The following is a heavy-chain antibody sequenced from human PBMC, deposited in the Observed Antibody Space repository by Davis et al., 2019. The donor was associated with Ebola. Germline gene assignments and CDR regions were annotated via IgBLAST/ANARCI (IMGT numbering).Heavy chain of an antibody. CDR3: ARDYGGNSVGYFQH. Sequence: GESLKISCAASGFTVSSNYMSWVRQAPGKGLEWVSVIYRGGSTYYADSVKGRFTISRDNSKNTLYLQMNSLRAEDTAVYYCARDYGGNSVGYFQHWGQGTLVTVSS. CDR1: GFTVSSNY. CDR2: IYRGGST. V-gene: IGHV3-53*01. J-gene: IGHJ1*01. D-gene: IGHD4-23*01.